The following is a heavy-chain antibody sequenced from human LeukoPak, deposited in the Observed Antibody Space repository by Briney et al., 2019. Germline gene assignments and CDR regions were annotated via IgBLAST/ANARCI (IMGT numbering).Heavy chain of an antibody. CDR2: IYANGNT. CDR3: ARVGEGELGNWFDP. Sequence: GSLRLSCAVSGFTVSDNYITWVRQAPGKGLEWVSVIYANGNTYYGDSMQGRLTISRDKFKNTVFLQMNSLRVEDTAMYYCARVGEGELGNWFDPWGQGTLVTVSS. J-gene: IGHJ5*02. CDR1: GFTVSDNY. V-gene: IGHV3-53*01. D-gene: IGHD3-10*01.